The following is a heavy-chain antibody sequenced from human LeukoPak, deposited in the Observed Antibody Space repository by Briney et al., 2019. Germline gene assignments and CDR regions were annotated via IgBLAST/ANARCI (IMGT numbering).Heavy chain of an antibody. CDR2: IIPILGIA. CDR3: AREKDGTAMVDY. Sequence: ASVKVSCKASGYTFTSYDISWVRQAPGQGLEWMGRIIPILGIANYAQKFQGRVTITADKSTSTAYMELSSLRSEDTAVYYCAREKDGTAMVDYWGQGTLVTVSS. D-gene: IGHD5-18*01. J-gene: IGHJ4*02. CDR1: GYTFTSYD. V-gene: IGHV1-69*04.